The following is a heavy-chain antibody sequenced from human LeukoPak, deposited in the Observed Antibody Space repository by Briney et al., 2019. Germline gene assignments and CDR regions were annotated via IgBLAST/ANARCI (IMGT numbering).Heavy chain of an antibody. CDR1: GFTFSSYS. Sequence: GGSLRLSCAASGFTFSSYSMNRIRQAPGKGLEWVSSISSSTSYIYYADSVKGRFTISKDNAKNSLYLQMDSLRAEDTAVYYCARAGGSTVSHSDYWGQGTLVTVSS. CDR3: ARAGGSTVSHSDY. V-gene: IGHV3-21*01. CDR2: ISSSTSYI. J-gene: IGHJ4*02. D-gene: IGHD4-17*01.